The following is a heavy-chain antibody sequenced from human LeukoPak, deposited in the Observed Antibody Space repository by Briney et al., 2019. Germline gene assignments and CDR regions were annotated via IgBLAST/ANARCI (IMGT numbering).Heavy chain of an antibody. V-gene: IGHV4-34*01. CDR2: INHSGST. CDR3: ARAIGYGDSPPDY. D-gene: IGHD4-17*01. Sequence: KASETLSLTCAVYGGSFSGYYWSWIRQPPGKGLEWIGEINHSGSTNYNPSLKSRVTISVDTSKNQFSLKLSSVTAADTAVYYCARAIGYGDSPPDYWGQGTLVTVSS. J-gene: IGHJ4*02. CDR1: GGSFSGYY.